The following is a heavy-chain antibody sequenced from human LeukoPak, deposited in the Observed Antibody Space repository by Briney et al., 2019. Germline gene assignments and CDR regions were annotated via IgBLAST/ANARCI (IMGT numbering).Heavy chain of an antibody. CDR3: AKMPLNTGRVGYFDY. CDR2: IFYSGST. J-gene: IGHJ4*02. D-gene: IGHD2-2*01. V-gene: IGHV4-39*07. Sequence: PSETLSLTCTVSGGSISTSNYYWGWIRQPPGTGLEWIGNIFYSGSTYYSPSLRSRVTISLDTSRNQFSLKLNSVTAADTAVYYCAKMPLNTGRVGYFDYWGQGTLVTVSS. CDR1: GGSISTSNYY.